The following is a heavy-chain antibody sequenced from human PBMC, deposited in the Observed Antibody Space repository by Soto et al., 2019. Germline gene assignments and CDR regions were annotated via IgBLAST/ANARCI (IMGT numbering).Heavy chain of an antibody. CDR2: ISAYNGNT. J-gene: IGHJ6*02. Sequence: SVKVSCKASGYTFTSYGISWVRQAPGQGLEWMGWISAYNGNTNYAQKLQGRVTMTTDTSTSTAYMELRSLRSDDTAVYYCARDIRDSSGYYQTYYYYGMDVWGQGTTVTVSS. V-gene: IGHV1-18*04. CDR1: GYTFTSYG. CDR3: ARDIRDSSGYYQTYYYYGMDV. D-gene: IGHD3-22*01.